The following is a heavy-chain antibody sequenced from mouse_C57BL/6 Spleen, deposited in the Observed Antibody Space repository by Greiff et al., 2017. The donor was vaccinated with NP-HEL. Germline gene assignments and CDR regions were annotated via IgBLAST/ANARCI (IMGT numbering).Heavy chain of an antibody. CDR1: GYAFSSSW. D-gene: IGHD2-1*01. CDR3: ARHGNYERYFDV. V-gene: IGHV1-82*01. CDR2: IYPGDGDN. Sequence: QVQLKESGPELVKPGASVKISCKASGYAFSSSWMNWVKQRPGKGLEWIGRIYPGDGDNNYNGKLQGKATLTAEKSSSTAYMQISSLTSEDSAVYFCARHGNYERYFDVWGTGTTVTVSS. J-gene: IGHJ1*03.